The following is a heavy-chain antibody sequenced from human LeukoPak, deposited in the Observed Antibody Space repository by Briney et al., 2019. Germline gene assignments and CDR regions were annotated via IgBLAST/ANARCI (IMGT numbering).Heavy chain of an antibody. D-gene: IGHD3-9*01. CDR1: GGSFSGYY. J-gene: IGHJ4*02. V-gene: IGHV4-59*10. CDR3: ARGVGTYYDILTGYYQTYYFDY. Sequence: PAETLSLTCAVYGGSFSGYYWSRIRQPAGKGLEWIGRIYTSGSTNYSPSLKSRVTISVDKSKNQFSLKLSSVTAADTAVYYRARGVGTYYDILTGYYQTYYFDYWGQGTLVTVSS. CDR2: IYTSGST.